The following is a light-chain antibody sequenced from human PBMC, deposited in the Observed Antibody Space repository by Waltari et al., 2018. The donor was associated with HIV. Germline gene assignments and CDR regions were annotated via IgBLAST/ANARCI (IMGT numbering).Light chain of an antibody. Sequence: EIVLTQSPGTLSLSPGERATLSCRASQSVTSSNLAWYQQKPGQAPRLVIFGASSRATGIPDRISGSGSGTDFTLTISRLEPEDFAVYFCQQYGASPRITFGGGTKVEIK. CDR2: GAS. CDR1: QSVTSSN. V-gene: IGKV3-20*01. CDR3: QQYGASPRIT. J-gene: IGKJ4*01.